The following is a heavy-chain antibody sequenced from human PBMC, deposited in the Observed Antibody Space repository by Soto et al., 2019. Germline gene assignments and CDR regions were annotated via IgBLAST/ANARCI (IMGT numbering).Heavy chain of an antibody. D-gene: IGHD2-2*01. CDR1: GFTFSNAW. CDR2: IKSKTDGGTT. Sequence: EVQLVESGGGLVKPGGSLRLSCAASGFTFSNAWMSWVRQAPGKGLEWVGRIKSKTDGGTTDYAAPVKGRFTISRDDSKHTLYLQMNSLKTEDTAVYYCTTREIVVVPAAIDAFDIWGQGTMVTVSS. V-gene: IGHV3-15*01. CDR3: TTREIVVVPAAIDAFDI. J-gene: IGHJ3*02.